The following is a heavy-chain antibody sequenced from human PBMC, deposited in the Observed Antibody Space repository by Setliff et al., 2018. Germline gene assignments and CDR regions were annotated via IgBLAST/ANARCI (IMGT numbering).Heavy chain of an antibody. Sequence: SLRLSCAASGFSFDDYAMHWVRQAPGKGLEWVSGITWDSAGIGYADSVKGRFAISRDNVKKSLYLQMNSLRPEDTALYYCANGGRDFYDSSGYYSDWGQGTLVTVSS. D-gene: IGHD3-22*01. CDR2: ITWDSAGI. CDR3: ANGGRDFYDSSGYYSD. V-gene: IGHV3-9*01. J-gene: IGHJ4*02. CDR1: GFSFDDYA.